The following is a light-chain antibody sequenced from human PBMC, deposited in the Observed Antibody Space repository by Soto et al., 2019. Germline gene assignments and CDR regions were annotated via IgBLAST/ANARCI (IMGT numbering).Light chain of an antibody. Sequence: DLQLPQSPSFQSPSIGESVTITCRASQSIDTWLAWHQQKPGRAPKLLISKASILESGVPSRFSGSGSGTDFTLTINGLQPDDFAIYYCQQYISYRAFGQGTKVDIK. CDR1: QSIDTW. CDR2: KAS. J-gene: IGKJ1*01. CDR3: QQYISYRA. V-gene: IGKV1-5*03.